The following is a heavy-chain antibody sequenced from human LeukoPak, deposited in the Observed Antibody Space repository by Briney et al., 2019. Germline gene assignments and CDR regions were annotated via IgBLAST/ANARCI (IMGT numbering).Heavy chain of an antibody. CDR2: ISYDGSNK. CDR3: ARTVVTRLFDY. Sequence: PGGSLRLSCAASGFTFSSYAMHWVRQAPGKGLEWVAVISYDGSNKYYADSVKGRFTISRDNAKNSLYLQMNSLRAEDTAVYYCARTVVTRLFDYWAREPWSPSPQ. D-gene: IGHD4-23*01. CDR1: GFTFSSYA. J-gene: IGHJ4*02. V-gene: IGHV3-30*04.